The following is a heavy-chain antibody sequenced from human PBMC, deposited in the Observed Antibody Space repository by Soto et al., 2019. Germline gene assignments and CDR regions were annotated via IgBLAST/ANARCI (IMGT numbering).Heavy chain of an antibody. CDR2: ISTTSSSI. V-gene: IGHV3-48*02. CDR3: ARKGVAFDY. Sequence: GGSLRLSCAASGFTFSSYSMNWVRQAPGKGLEWISYISTTSSSIYYSDSVKGRFTISRDNAKNSLFLQMNSLRDEDTAVYYCARKGVAFDYWGQGALVTVSS. D-gene: IGHD3-3*01. CDR1: GFTFSSYS. J-gene: IGHJ4*02.